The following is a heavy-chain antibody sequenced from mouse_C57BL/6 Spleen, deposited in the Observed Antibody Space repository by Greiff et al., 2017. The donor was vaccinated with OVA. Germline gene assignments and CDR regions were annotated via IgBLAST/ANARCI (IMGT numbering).Heavy chain of an antibody. CDR3: ASDGNYRAMDY. CDR2: IDPEDGDT. D-gene: IGHD2-1*01. V-gene: IGHV14-2*01. CDR1: GFNIKDYY. Sequence: VQLQQSGAELVKPGASVKLSCTASGFNIKDYYMHWVKQRTEQGLEWIGRIDPEDGDTKYAPKFQGKATITADTSSNTAYLQLSSLTSEDTAVYYCASDGNYRAMDYWGQGTSVTVSS. J-gene: IGHJ4*01.